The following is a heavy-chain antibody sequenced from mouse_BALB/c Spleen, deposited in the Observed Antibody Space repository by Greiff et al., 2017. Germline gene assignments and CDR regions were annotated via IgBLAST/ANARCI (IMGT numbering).Heavy chain of an antibody. CDR1: GFSLTSYG. CDR2: IWSGGST. J-gene: IGHJ3*01. Sequence: VKLMESGPGLVQPSQSLSITCTVSGFSLTSYGVHWVRQSPGKGLEWLGVIWSGGSTDYNAAFISRLSISKDNSKSQVFFKMNRLQANDTAIYYCARTGIYYGNSFAYWGQGTLVTVSA. CDR3: ARTGIYYGNSFAY. V-gene: IGHV2-2*02. D-gene: IGHD2-1*01.